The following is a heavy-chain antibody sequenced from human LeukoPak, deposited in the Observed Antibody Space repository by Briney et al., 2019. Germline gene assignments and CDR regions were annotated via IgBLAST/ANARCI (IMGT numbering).Heavy chain of an antibody. Sequence: ASVKVSCKASGYTFTSYAMHWVRQAPGQRLEWMGWINAGNGNTKYSQKFQGRVTITRDTSASTAYMELSSLRSEDTAVYYCARDRVALLRVRGNRGVYWFDPWGQGTLVTVSS. D-gene: IGHD3-10*01. J-gene: IGHJ5*02. CDR3: ARDRVALLRVRGNRGVYWFDP. CDR1: GYTFTSYA. V-gene: IGHV1-3*01. CDR2: INAGNGNT.